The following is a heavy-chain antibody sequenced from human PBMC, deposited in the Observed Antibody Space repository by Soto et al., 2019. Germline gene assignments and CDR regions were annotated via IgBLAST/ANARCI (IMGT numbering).Heavy chain of an antibody. J-gene: IGHJ4*02. CDR1: EFTFSNYA. V-gene: IGHV3-23*01. D-gene: IGHD3-22*01. Sequence: GGSLRLSCAASEFTFSNYAMSWVRQAPGKGLEWVSAISYGGGTTYYADSVKGQFTISRDNSKNTLYLQMNSLRAEDTAVYYCAKNPGYYYDSTGYHFDYWGQGTLVTVSS. CDR3: AKNPGYYYDSTGYHFDY. CDR2: ISYGGGTT.